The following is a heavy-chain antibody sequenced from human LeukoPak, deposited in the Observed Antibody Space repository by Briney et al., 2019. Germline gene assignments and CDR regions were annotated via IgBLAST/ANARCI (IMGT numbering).Heavy chain of an antibody. CDR1: GFTFSSYS. CDR2: ISSSSSTI. Sequence: GGSLRLSCAASGFTFSSYSMNWVRQAPGKGLEWVSYISSSSSTIYYADSVKGRFTISRDNAKNSLYLQMNSLRAEDTAVYYCARDLYSSGWYRYYFDYWGQGTLVTVSS. V-gene: IGHV3-48*01. D-gene: IGHD6-19*01. J-gene: IGHJ4*02. CDR3: ARDLYSSGWYRYYFDY.